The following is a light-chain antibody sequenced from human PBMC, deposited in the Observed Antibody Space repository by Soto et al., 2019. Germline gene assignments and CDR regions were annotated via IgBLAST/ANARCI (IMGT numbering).Light chain of an antibody. V-gene: IGKV3-20*01. CDR2: GAS. Sequence: VLTQSPGTLSLSPGQRATLSCRASQSLSGNYLAWYQQKPGQAPRLLIYGASTRATGIPDRFSGSGSGTDFTLTISRLEPEDFAVYYCQQYGSSPRTFGQGTKVDIK. CDR3: QQYGSSPRT. J-gene: IGKJ1*01. CDR1: QSLSGNY.